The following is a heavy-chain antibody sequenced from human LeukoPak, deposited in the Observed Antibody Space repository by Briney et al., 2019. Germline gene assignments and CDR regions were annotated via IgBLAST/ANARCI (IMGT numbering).Heavy chain of an antibody. J-gene: IGHJ4*02. V-gene: IGHV4-34*01. CDR1: GGSFSGYY. D-gene: IGHD5-18*01. CDR2: INHSGST. Sequence: SETLSLTCAVYGGSFSGYYWSWIRQPPGKGLEWIGEINHSGSTNYNPSLKSRVTISVDTSKNQFSLKLSSVTAADTAVYYCARQGGYSYAFLDYWGQGTLVTASS. CDR3: ARQGGYSYAFLDY.